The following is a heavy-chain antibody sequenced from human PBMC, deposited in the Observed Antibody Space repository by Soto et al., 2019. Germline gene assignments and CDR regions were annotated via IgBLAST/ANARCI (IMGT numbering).Heavy chain of an antibody. CDR1: GFTFSSYS. D-gene: IGHD6-13*01. J-gene: IGHJ5*02. CDR3: ARDLGIAAPAWFDP. CDR2: ISSSSSTI. V-gene: IGHV3-48*01. Sequence: PGGSLRLSCAASGFTFSSYSMNWVRQAPGKGLEWVSYISSSSSTIYYADSVKGRLTISRDNAKNSLYLQMNSLRAEDTAVYYCARDLGIAAPAWFDPWGQGTLFTVSS.